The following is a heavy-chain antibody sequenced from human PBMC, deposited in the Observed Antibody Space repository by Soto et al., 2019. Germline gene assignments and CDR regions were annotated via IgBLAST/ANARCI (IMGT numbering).Heavy chain of an antibody. V-gene: IGHV3-23*01. Sequence: GGSLRLSCAASGFTFSNYAMSWVRQAPGKVLEWVSAISGSGVSTYYADSVKGRFTISRDNSKNSLYLQMNSLRAEDTALYYCLVPSKQQLLGSWGQGTLVTVSS. CDR3: LVPSKQQLLGS. CDR1: GFTFSNYA. J-gene: IGHJ5*02. D-gene: IGHD7-27*01. CDR2: ISGSGVST.